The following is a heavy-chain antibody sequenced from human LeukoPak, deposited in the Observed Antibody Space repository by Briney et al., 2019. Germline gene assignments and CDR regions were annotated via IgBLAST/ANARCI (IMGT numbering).Heavy chain of an antibody. D-gene: IGHD2-15*01. CDR1: GFTFSTYA. CDR3: ARDRGLLRLQYYFDY. J-gene: IGHJ4*02. V-gene: IGHV3-23*01. Sequence: GGSLRLSCAASGFTFSTYAMSWVRQAPGKGLEWVSVISGSGGNTYYADSVKGRFTISRDNSKNTLYLQMNSLRAEDTAVYYCARDRGLLRLQYYFDYWGQGTLVTVSS. CDR2: ISGSGGNT.